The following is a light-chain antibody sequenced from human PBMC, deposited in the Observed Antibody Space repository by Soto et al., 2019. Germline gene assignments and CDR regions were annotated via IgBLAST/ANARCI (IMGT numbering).Light chain of an antibody. J-gene: IGLJ1*01. Sequence: QSVLTQPASVSGSPGQSITISCTGTSSDVGLYDYVSWYQQHPGKAPQLMIYAVSNRPSGVSNRFSASKSGNTASLFISGLQAEDEADYYCSSYTSDSSYVFGSVTTVTVL. V-gene: IGLV2-14*01. CDR3: SSYTSDSSYV. CDR2: AVS. CDR1: SSDVGLYDY.